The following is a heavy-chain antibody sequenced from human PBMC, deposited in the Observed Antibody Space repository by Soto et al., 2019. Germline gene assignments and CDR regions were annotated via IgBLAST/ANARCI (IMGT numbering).Heavy chain of an antibody. CDR2: IYSGGST. D-gene: IGHD3-16*01. CDR1: GFTVITKY. J-gene: IGHJ4*02. CDR3: ARDPWAADY. Sequence: PAWSLRLSCAASGFTVITKYMSWVRKAPGKGLEWVSVIYSGGSTFYADSVRGRFTISRDNSENTVNLQMNSLRAEDTAVYYCARDPWAADYWGQGTLVTVSS. V-gene: IGHV3-66*01.